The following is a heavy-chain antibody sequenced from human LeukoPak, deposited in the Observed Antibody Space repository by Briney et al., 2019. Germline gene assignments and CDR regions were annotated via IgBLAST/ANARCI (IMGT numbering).Heavy chain of an antibody. CDR3: AHVGSCTAGTCVPGGY. Sequence: GGSLRLSCAASGFTFSNYPMRVARQAPGKGVEGFSGINWRGEKTSYADSVKGRFTISRDNSRNTLYLQTNSMRAEDTAIYYCAHVGSCTAGTCVPGGYWGQGALVTVSS. CDR2: INWRGEKT. V-gene: IGHV3-23*01. CDR1: GFTFSNYP. D-gene: IGHD1-1*01. J-gene: IGHJ4*02.